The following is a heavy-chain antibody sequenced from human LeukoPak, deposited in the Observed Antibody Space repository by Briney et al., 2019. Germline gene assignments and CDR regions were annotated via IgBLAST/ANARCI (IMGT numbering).Heavy chain of an antibody. CDR2: ISAYNGNT. V-gene: IGHV1-18*01. CDR1: GYTFTSYG. CDR3: ARVKYSSGWYGTWFDP. J-gene: IGHJ5*02. Sequence: ASVKVSCKASGYTFTSYGISWVRQAPGQGLEWMGWISAYNGNTNYAQKLQGRVTMTTDTSTSTAYMELRSQRSDDTAVYYCARVKYSSGWYGTWFDPWGQGTLVTVSS. D-gene: IGHD6-19*01.